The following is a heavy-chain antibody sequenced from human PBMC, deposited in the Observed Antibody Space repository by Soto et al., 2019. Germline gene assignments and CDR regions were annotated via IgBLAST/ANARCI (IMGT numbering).Heavy chain of an antibody. CDR3: GKGTGGSRDVGMDV. D-gene: IGHD2-15*01. CDR1: GLTLRNYA. J-gene: IGHJ6*01. Sequence: EVELLESGGGLVQPGGSLRLSCVASGLTLRNYAMNWVRQAPGKGLEWVSVISDSGGDTGYADSVKGRFTISRDNSKKTLYLKMNSLRAEDTAGDYCGKGTGGSRDVGMDVWGQGTTVTVSS. CDR2: ISDSGGDT. V-gene: IGHV3-23*01.